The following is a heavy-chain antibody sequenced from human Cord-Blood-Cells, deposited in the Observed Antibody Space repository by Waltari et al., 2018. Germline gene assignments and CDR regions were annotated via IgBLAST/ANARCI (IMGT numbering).Heavy chain of an antibody. CDR1: GGPVSSGSYY. CDR3: ARALNSAAALDY. J-gene: IGHJ4*02. CDR2: IYYSGST. V-gene: IGHV4-61*01. D-gene: IGHD2-2*01. Sequence: QVQLQESGPGLVKPSATLSLTCTVSGGPVSSGSYYWSWIRQPPGKGLESIGYIYYSGSTSHNPSLKRGVNIAVDTSKTQLYLKLISVTAADTAVYYCARALNSAAALDYWGQGTLVTVSS.